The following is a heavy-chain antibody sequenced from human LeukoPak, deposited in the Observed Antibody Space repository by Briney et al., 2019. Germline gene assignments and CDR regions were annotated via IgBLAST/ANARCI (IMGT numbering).Heavy chain of an antibody. J-gene: IGHJ4*02. CDR1: GGSISSGGYS. Sequence: SETLFLTCAVSGGSISSGGYSWSWIRQPPGKGLEWIGYIYHSGSTYYNPSLKSRVTISVDRSKNQFSLKLSSVTAADTAVYYCAGPGYSYGFHWGQGTLVTVSS. CDR2: IYHSGST. CDR3: AGPGYSYGFH. D-gene: IGHD5-18*01. V-gene: IGHV4-30-2*01.